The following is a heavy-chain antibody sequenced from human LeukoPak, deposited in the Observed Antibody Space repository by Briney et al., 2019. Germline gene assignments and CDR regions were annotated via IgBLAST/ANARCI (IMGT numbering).Heavy chain of an antibody. V-gene: IGHV3-74*01. J-gene: IGHJ4*02. CDR3: ARASDGRFDY. CDR1: GFTFGSYW. Sequence: PGGSLRLSCAASGFTFGSYWMYWVRQAPGKGLVWVSRIKSDGSITNYADSVKGRFTISRDNAKNTLHLQMSSLSAEDTAVYYCARASDGRFDYWGQGTQVTVSS. CDR2: IKSDGSIT. D-gene: IGHD5-24*01.